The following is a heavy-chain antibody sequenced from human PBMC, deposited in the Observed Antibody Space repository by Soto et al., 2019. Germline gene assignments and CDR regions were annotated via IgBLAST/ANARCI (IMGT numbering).Heavy chain of an antibody. J-gene: IGHJ5*02. CDR2: IYYSGST. D-gene: IGHD6-13*01. CDR1: GGSISSSSFH. V-gene: IGHV4-39*01. CDR3: ARRERAAGTDWWFDP. Sequence: QLQLQESGPGLVKPSETLSLTCTVSGGSISSSSFHWGWIRQPPGKGLEWIGSIYYSGSTYYSPSLKSRVTKAVATSKHQFSLKLSSVTAADTAVYYCARRERAAGTDWWFDPWGQGTLVTVSS.